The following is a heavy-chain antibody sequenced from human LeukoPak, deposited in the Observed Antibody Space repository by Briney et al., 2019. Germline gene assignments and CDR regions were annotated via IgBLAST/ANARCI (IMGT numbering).Heavy chain of an antibody. Sequence: GRSLRLSCAASGFSLTSYSMNWVRQAPGKGLEWISFISTTSSTIYYANSVKGRFTISRDNAQNSLFLQMNSLRAEDTAVYYCARGGPKSLXGXXXXXXXDXWGQXXLXTISS. V-gene: IGHV3-48*01. CDR1: GFSLTSYS. CDR3: ARGGPKSLXGXXXXXXXDX. D-gene: IGHD3-10*01. CDR2: ISTTSSTI. J-gene: IGHJ4*02.